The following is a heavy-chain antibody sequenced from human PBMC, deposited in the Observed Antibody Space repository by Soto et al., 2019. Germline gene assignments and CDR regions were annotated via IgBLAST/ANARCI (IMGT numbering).Heavy chain of an antibody. CDR1: GFTFSNYT. CDR3: ARGCSGSCWFNY. V-gene: IGHV3-48*01. CDR2: ISSSSSPI. D-gene: IGHD2-15*01. J-gene: IGHJ4*02. Sequence: VQLVESGGGLVQPGGSLRLSCAASGFTFSNYTMNWVRQAPGKGLEWVSFISSSSSPIYYADSVKGRFTISRDNARNSLYLQMNSLRADDTAVYYCARGCSGSCWFNYWGQGTLVTVSS.